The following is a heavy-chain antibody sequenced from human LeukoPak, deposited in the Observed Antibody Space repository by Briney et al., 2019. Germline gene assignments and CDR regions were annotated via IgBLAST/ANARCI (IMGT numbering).Heavy chain of an antibody. D-gene: IGHD3-22*01. CDR3: AKEGAYYDSSGYYPSFDY. CDR2: ISSGSPII. V-gene: IGHV3-48*01. J-gene: IGHJ4*02. CDR1: RFSFSSYS. Sequence: GGSLRLSCAASRFSFSSYSMNWVRQAPGKGLEWVSYISSGSPIIYYADSVKGRFTISRDNAKNSLYLQMNSLRAEDTAVYYCAKEGAYYDSSGYYPSFDYWGQGTLVTVSS.